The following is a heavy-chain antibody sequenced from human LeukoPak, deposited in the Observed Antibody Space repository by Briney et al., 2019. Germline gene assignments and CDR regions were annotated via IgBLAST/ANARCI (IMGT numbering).Heavy chain of an antibody. J-gene: IGHJ4*02. D-gene: IGHD5-12*01. CDR1: GFTFSSYG. CDR3: AKVRMSHSGYDLPSY. Sequence: GTSLRLSCAASGFTFSSYGMLWVRQAPGKGLEWMAVKWYDGTDKNYADSVKGRFAISRDNSKNTLYLQMNSLRAEDTAVYYCAKVRMSHSGYDLPSYWGQGTLVTVS. CDR2: KWYDGTDK. V-gene: IGHV3-33*06.